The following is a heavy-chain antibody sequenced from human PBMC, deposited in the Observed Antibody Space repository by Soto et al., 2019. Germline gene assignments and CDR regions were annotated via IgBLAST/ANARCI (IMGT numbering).Heavy chain of an antibody. CDR2: ITASGYNT. V-gene: IGHV3-23*01. CDR3: AKDLGGYPDYSDS. D-gene: IGHD3-16*02. J-gene: IGHJ4*02. Sequence: GGSLRLSCAASGFSFSTYAMSWVRQAPGKGLEWVSSITASGYNTYYADSVKGRFTISRDNSRNTLYLQVNSLTAGDTAVFYCAKDLGGYPDYSDSWGQGTLVTVSS. CDR1: GFSFSTYA.